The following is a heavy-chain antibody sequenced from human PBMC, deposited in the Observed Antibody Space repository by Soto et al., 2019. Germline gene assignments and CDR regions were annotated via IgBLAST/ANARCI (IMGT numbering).Heavy chain of an antibody. Sequence: QVQLVESGGGVVQPGRSLRLSCAASGFTFSSYGMHWVRQTPGKGLEWVAVIWYDGSNKYYADSVKGRFTISRDNSKNTLYLQMNSLRAEDTAVYYCARDRVTIVGVAQPLLDVWGQGTTVTVSS. CDR1: GFTFSSYG. D-gene: IGHD3-3*01. J-gene: IGHJ6*02. V-gene: IGHV3-33*01. CDR2: IWYDGSNK. CDR3: ARDRVTIVGVAQPLLDV.